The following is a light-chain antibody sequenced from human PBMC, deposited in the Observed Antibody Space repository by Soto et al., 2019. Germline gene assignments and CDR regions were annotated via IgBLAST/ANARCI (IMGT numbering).Light chain of an antibody. J-gene: IGKJ4*01. CDR1: ENVKNR. CDR2: DAF. V-gene: IGKV3-15*01. Sequence: EKVMTQSPATLSVSPGERATLSCRASENVKNRLAWYQQKPGQAPRLLIYDAFTRATGIPARFSGSASGTEVTLPISSLQSEDFAVYYCQQYDDWPLTLGGGTKVEIK. CDR3: QQYDDWPLT.